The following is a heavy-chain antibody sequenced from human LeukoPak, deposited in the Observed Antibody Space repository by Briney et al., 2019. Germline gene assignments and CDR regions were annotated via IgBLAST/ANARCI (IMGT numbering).Heavy chain of an antibody. CDR3: ARQKGTTVVRSFDY. Sequence: SETLSLTCTVSGGSISSYYWGWIRQPPGKGLEWIGSIYYSGSTYYNPSLKSRVTISVDTSKNQFSLKLSSVTAADTAVYYCARQKGTTVVRSFDYWGQGTLVTVSS. CDR2: IYYSGST. V-gene: IGHV4-39*01. CDR1: GGSISSYY. J-gene: IGHJ4*02. D-gene: IGHD4-23*01.